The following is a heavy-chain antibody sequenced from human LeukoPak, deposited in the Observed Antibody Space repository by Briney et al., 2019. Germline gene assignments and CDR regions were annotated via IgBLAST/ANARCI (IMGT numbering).Heavy chain of an antibody. J-gene: IGHJ4*02. CDR3: ATRNGPLFEY. D-gene: IGHD2-8*01. Sequence: PGGSLRLSCAASGFTFSNYWMSWIRQAPGKGLEWVASIHQHGNEKYFVDSVRSRFTISRDNAKNSLYLQMSSLRAEDTAVYYCATRNGPLFEYWGQGTLVTVSS. CDR1: GFTFSNYW. V-gene: IGHV3-7*01. CDR2: IHQHGNEK.